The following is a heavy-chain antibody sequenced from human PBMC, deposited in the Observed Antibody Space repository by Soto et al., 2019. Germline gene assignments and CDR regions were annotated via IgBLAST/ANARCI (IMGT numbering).Heavy chain of an antibody. J-gene: IGHJ4*02. CDR2: IYPGDSDT. V-gene: IGHV5-51*01. CDR1: GYSFTSYW. Sequence: PXDSLTISRKGSGYSFTSYWIGLVRQMPGKGLEWMGIIYPGDSDTRYSPSFQGQVTISADKSISTAYLQWSSLKASDTAMYYCARRISYDSSGYYYEGPSDYFDYWGQGTLVTVSS. CDR3: ARRISYDSSGYYYEGPSDYFDY. D-gene: IGHD3-22*01.